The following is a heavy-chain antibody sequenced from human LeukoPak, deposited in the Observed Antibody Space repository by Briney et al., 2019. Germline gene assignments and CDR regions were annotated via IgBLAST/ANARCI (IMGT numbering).Heavy chain of an antibody. J-gene: IGHJ4*02. D-gene: IGHD4-17*01. Sequence: GASVKVSCKASGYTFTSYGISWVRQAPGQGLEWMGWISAYNGNTNYAQKFQGRVTMTEDTSTDTAYMELSSLRSEDTAVYYCATGRMTTVTQTHQLFDYWGQGTLVTVSS. CDR2: ISAYNGNT. CDR1: GYTFTSYG. CDR3: ATGRMTTVTQTHQLFDY. V-gene: IGHV1-18*01.